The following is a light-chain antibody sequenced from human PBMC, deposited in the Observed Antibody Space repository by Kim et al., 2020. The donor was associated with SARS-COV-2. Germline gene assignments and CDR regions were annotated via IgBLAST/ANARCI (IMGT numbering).Light chain of an antibody. J-gene: IGLJ1*01. CDR1: SSEVGGYNS. V-gene: IGLV2-14*03. CDR2: DVS. CDR3: SSYTSSTTRV. Sequence: GQSITISCTGTSSEVGGYNSVSWYQQHPGRAPKLMIYDVSNRPSGVSSRFSGSKSGNTASLTISGLQAEDEAEYYCSSYTSSTTRVFGSGTKVTVL.